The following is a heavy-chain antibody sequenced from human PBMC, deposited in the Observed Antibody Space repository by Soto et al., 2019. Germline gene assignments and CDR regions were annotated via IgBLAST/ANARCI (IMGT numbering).Heavy chain of an antibody. D-gene: IGHD2-15*01. Sequence: GGSLRLSCAASGFTFSTYGMHWVRQAPGKGLEWVAVIYSDGSHQYYADSVKGRVTISRDDSKNTLYLQMNSLSAEDTAVYYCARATTDCSGGSCHPYYYYYMDVWGKGTTVTVSS. CDR3: ARATTDCSGGSCHPYYYYYMDV. J-gene: IGHJ6*03. CDR2: IYSDGSHQ. CDR1: GFTFSTYG. V-gene: IGHV3-33*01.